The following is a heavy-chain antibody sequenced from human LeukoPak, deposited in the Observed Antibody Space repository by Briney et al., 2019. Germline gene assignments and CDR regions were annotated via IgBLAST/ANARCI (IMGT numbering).Heavy chain of an antibody. D-gene: IGHD2-21*02. CDR1: GFTFSNYW. CDR2: INSDGINT. Sequence: GGSLRLSCAASGFTFSNYWMHWVRQAPGKGLVWVSRINSDGINTSYADSVKGRFTISRDNSKNTLYLQMNSLRAEDTAVYYCARDGGGDSGSYYFDYWGQGTLVTVSS. J-gene: IGHJ4*02. CDR3: ARDGGGDSGSYYFDY. V-gene: IGHV3-74*01.